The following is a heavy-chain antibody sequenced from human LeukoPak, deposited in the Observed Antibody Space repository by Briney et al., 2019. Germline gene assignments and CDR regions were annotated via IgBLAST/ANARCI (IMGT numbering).Heavy chain of an antibody. D-gene: IGHD6-13*01. CDR1: GFTFSGSA. Sequence: PGGSLKLPCAASGFTFSGSAMHWVRQASGKGLEWVGRIRSKANSYATAYAASVKGRFTISRDDSKNTAYLQMNSLKTEDTAVYYCTRGAAAGYTIYGMDVWGKGTTVTVSS. CDR2: IRSKANSYAT. V-gene: IGHV3-73*01. CDR3: TRGAAAGYTIYGMDV. J-gene: IGHJ6*04.